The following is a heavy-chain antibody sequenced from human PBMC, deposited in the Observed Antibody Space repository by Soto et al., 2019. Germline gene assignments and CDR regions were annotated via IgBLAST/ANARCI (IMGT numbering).Heavy chain of an antibody. D-gene: IGHD6-19*01. V-gene: IGHV4-38-2*01. CDR2: IYHSGST. CDR1: GYSITNGYY. J-gene: IGHJ4*02. CDR3: ARIHWSQSSLDY. Sequence: KPSETLSLTCAVSGYSITNGYYWGWIRQPPGMGLEWIGSIYHSGSTSYNPSLRSRVTISVVTSKNQFSLKLRSVTAADTAMYYCARIHWSQSSLDYWGRGILVTVSS.